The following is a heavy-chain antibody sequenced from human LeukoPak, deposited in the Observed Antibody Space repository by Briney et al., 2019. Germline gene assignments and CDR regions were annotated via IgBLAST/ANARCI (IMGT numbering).Heavy chain of an antibody. V-gene: IGHV6-1*01. D-gene: IGHD2-2*01. J-gene: IGHJ4*02. CDR3: ARDPFLGVVPRDFDY. CDR2: TYYRSKWYN. CDR1: GDSVSSNSAA. Sequence: SQTLSLTCAISGDSVSSNSAACNWIRQSPSRCLEWLGRTYYRSKWYNDYAVSVKSRITINPETCKNQCSLQLNSVTPVYTTVYYCARDPFLGVVPRDFDYWGQGTLVTVCS.